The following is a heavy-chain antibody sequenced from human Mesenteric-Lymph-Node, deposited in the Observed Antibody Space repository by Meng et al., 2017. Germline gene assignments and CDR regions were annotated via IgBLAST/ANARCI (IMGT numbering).Heavy chain of an antibody. CDR3: AKDRSRITMIVVVHDAFDI. J-gene: IGHJ3*02. V-gene: IGHV3-23*01. CDR1: GFTFGDYA. Sequence: GESLKISCTASGFTFGDYAMSWVRQAPGKGLEWVSAISGSGGSTYYADSVKGRFTISRDNSKNTLYLQMNSLRAEDTAVYYCAKDRSRITMIVVVHDAFDIWGQGTMVTVSS. D-gene: IGHD3-22*01. CDR2: ISGSGGST.